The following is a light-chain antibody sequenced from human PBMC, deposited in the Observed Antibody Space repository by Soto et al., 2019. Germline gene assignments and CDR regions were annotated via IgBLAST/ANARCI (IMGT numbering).Light chain of an antibody. CDR3: AQGLATPFT. CDR2: LGS. J-gene: IGKJ4*01. V-gene: IGKV2-28*01. Sequence: EIVLTQSPLSLPVTPGEPASISCRSSRNLLHSNGYYYLDWYLQKPGQSPQLLIYLGSNRASGVPDRFSGSGPGTDFTLTISRVEAEDVGVYFCAQGLATPFTFGGGTKVDNK. CDR1: RNLLHSNGYYY.